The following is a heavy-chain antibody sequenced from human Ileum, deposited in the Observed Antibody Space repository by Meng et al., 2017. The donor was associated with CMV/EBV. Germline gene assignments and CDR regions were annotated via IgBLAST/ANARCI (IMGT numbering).Heavy chain of an antibody. D-gene: IGHD1-26*01. J-gene: IGHJ4*02. CDR1: GYTFTGYY. CDR2: INPSGGST. Sequence: ASVKVSCKASGYTFTGYYIRWVRQAPGQGLEWMGIINPSGGSTSYAQKFQGRVTMTRDTSTSTVYMELSSLRSEDTAVYYCARDGGRENYFDYWGQGTLVTVSS. V-gene: IGHV1-46*01. CDR3: ARDGGRENYFDY.